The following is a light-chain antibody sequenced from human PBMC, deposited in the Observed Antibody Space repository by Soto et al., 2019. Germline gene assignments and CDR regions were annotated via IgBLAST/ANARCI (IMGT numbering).Light chain of an antibody. Sequence: EIVLTQSPGTLSLSPGERATLSCRASQSVSINDLAWYQQKPGQAPRLLIYGASIRATGIPDRFSSSGSGTDFTLTISRLEPEDFAVYYCQQYGRSWWTFGQGTKVEVQ. CDR1: QSVSIND. CDR3: QQYGRSWWT. J-gene: IGKJ1*01. CDR2: GAS. V-gene: IGKV3-20*01.